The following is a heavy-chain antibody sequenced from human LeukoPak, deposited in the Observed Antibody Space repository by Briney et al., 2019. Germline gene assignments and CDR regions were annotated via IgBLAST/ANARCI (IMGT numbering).Heavy chain of an antibody. CDR1: GFTFDDYG. CDR2: ISRDGGRT. D-gene: IGHD3-3*01. CDR3: VKDSNYDFWSGYYKGFDN. J-gene: IGHJ4*02. Sequence: GGSLRLSCAASGFTSGFTFDDYGMNCVRQVPGKGLEWVSGISRDGGRTGYADSVQGRFTISRDNSRNSLHLQMNSLRVEDTAFYYCVKDSNYDFWSGYYKGFDNWGQGTPVTVSS. V-gene: IGHV3-20*04.